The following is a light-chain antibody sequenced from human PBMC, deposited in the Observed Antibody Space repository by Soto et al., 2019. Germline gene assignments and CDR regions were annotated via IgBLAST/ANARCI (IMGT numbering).Light chain of an antibody. V-gene: IGKV3-11*01. CDR1: QAVNTR. Sequence: EIVLTQSPATLSSFPGARVTLSCRASQAVNTRLAWYQHKPGQAPRLLIYLASNRAAGVPARFSGSGSGTDFTLTISDVEPEDFAVYYCHQRQSWPRTFGQGTRLEIK. CDR2: LAS. CDR3: HQRQSWPRT. J-gene: IGKJ5*01.